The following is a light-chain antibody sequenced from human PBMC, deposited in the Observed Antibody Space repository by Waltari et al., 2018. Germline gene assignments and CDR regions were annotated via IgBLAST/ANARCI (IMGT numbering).Light chain of an antibody. Sequence: QSALTQPASVSGSPGQAIIISCTGTGSDVGGYYHVSWYQQYPGKAPRLIIYDVYNRPSGVSNRFSGSKSDNTASLTISGLQAEDESVYYCSSYTSSGVVFGGGTKLTVL. J-gene: IGLJ2*01. V-gene: IGLV2-14*01. CDR2: DVY. CDR3: SSYTSSGVV. CDR1: GSDVGGYYH.